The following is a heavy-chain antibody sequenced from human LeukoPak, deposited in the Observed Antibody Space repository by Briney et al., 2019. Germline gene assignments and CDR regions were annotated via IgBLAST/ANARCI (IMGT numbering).Heavy chain of an antibody. Sequence: PGGSLRLSCAASGFTFSSYSMNWVRQAPGKGLEWVSSISSSSSYIYYADSVKGRFTISRDNAKNSLYLQMNSLRAEDTAVYYCAKDLSLRYFDWLFDYWGQGTLVTVSS. V-gene: IGHV3-21*01. CDR2: ISSSSSYI. CDR3: AKDLSLRYFDWLFDY. J-gene: IGHJ4*02. D-gene: IGHD3-9*01. CDR1: GFTFSSYS.